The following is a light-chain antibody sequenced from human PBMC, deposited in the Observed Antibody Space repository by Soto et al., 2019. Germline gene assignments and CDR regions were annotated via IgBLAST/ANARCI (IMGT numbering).Light chain of an antibody. V-gene: IGKV1-33*01. CDR3: QQYDQLPIT. CDR1: QDISKY. J-gene: IGKJ4*01. Sequence: DIQMTQSASSLPASVGDTVTSSCQASQDISKYLNWFQQKPGKAPKLLIYDVFNVETGLPSRCSGRGSGTDFTLIISNLQHEDFATYYWQQYDQLPITFGGGTKVDI. CDR2: DVF.